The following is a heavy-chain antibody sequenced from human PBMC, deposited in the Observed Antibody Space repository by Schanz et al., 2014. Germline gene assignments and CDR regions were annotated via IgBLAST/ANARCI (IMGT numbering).Heavy chain of an antibody. D-gene: IGHD3-3*01. CDR2: VYHSGVT. Sequence: QVQLQESGPGLVKPSETLSLTCTVSGDSIGTYQWSWIRQPPGKGLEWIGYVYHSGVTTYKSSLKSRVSITVDTKKTHFSLKRTSVTAADTAVYYCARSTYDFWSAFDYWGQGILVAVSS. V-gene: IGHV4-59*08. CDR3: ARSTYDFWSAFDY. CDR1: GDSIGTYQ. J-gene: IGHJ4*02.